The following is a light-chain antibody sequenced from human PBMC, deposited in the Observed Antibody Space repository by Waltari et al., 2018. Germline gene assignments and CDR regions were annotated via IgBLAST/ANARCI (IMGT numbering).Light chain of an antibody. J-gene: IGLJ2*01. V-gene: IGLV2-14*03. Sequence: QSALTQPASVSGSPGQSIPISCAGTSSDVGAYTYVSWYQHHPGKAPKLIIYDVNSRPSGVSNRFSGSKSGNTASLTISELQAEDEADYYCSSFTSDSTWVFGAGTKLTVL. CDR1: SSDVGAYTY. CDR2: DVN. CDR3: SSFTSDSTWV.